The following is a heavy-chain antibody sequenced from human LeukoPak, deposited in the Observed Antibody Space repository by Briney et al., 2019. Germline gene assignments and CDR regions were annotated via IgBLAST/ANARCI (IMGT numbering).Heavy chain of an antibody. J-gene: IGHJ6*02. D-gene: IGHD6-19*01. CDR2: ISYDGSNK. CDR1: GFTFSSYG. Sequence: GGSLRLSCAASGFTFSSYGMHWGRQAPGKGLERVAVISYDGSNKYYADSVKGRFTISRDNSKNTLYLQMNSLRAEDTAVYYCAKVLAVAGTHYYYYGMDVWGQGTTVTVSS. CDR3: AKVLAVAGTHYYYYGMDV. V-gene: IGHV3-30*18.